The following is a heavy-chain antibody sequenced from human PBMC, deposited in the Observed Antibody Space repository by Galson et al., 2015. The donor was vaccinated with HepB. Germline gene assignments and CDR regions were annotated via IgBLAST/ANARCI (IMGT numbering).Heavy chain of an antibody. Sequence: SLRLSCAASGFTFSSYAMHWVRQAPGKGLEWVAVISYDGSNKYYADSVKGRFTISRDNSKNTLYLQMNSLRAEDTAVYYCARPYGDYVPDSNWYFDLWGRGTLVTVSS. D-gene: IGHD4-17*01. V-gene: IGHV3-30*04. CDR2: ISYDGSNK. CDR3: ARPYGDYVPDSNWYFDL. CDR1: GFTFSSYA. J-gene: IGHJ2*01.